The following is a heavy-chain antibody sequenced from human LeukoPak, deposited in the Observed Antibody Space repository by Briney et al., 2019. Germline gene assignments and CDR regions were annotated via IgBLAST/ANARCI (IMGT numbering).Heavy chain of an antibody. CDR2: IKQDGSER. D-gene: IGHD3-22*01. CDR3: ARDTSYYDSSGPSIDY. Sequence: AGGSLRLSCAVSGFSFDSYWMTWVRQAPGKGLEWVANIKQDGSERYYVDSVKGRFTISRDNAKNSLYLQMNSLRAEDTAVYYCARDTSYYDSSGPSIDYWGQGTLVTVSS. J-gene: IGHJ4*02. V-gene: IGHV3-7*03. CDR1: GFSFDSYW.